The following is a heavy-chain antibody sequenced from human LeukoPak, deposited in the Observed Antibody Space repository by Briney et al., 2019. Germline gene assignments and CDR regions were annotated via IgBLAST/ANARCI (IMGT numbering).Heavy chain of an antibody. CDR1: GGTFSSYA. Sequence: SVKVSCKASGGTFSSYAISWVRQAPGQGLEWMGGIIPIFGTANYAQKFQGRVTITADKSTSTAYMELSSLRSEDTAVYYCAREDVGATASSFDYWGQGTLVTVSS. V-gene: IGHV1-69*06. CDR2: IIPIFGTA. CDR3: AREDVGATASSFDY. D-gene: IGHD1-26*01. J-gene: IGHJ4*02.